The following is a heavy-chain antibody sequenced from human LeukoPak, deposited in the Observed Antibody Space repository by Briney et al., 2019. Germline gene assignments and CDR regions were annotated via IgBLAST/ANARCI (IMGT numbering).Heavy chain of an antibody. Sequence: GGSLRLSCAASGFTVSSNYMSWVCQAPGKGLEWVSVIYSGGSTYYADSVKGRFTISRDNSKNTLYLQMNSLRAEDTAVYYCARGDGKDDFWSGYHYYYYGMDVWGQGTTVTVSS. CDR1: GFTVSSNY. J-gene: IGHJ6*02. CDR2: IYSGGST. D-gene: IGHD3-3*01. V-gene: IGHV3-53*01. CDR3: ARGDGKDDFWSGYHYYYYGMDV.